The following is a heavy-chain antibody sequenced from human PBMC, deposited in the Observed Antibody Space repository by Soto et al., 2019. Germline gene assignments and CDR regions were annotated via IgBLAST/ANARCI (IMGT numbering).Heavy chain of an antibody. Sequence: TLSLTCTVSGGSISSGGYYWSWIRQHPGKGLEWIGHIYYSGSTYYNPSLKSRVTISVDTSKNQFSLKLSSVTAADTAVYYCARDRGGRTKYSGSPRDCGMDVWGQGTTVTVSS. D-gene: IGHD1-26*01. CDR1: GGSISSGGYY. CDR3: ARDRGGRTKYSGSPRDCGMDV. V-gene: IGHV4-31*03. CDR2: IYYSGST. J-gene: IGHJ6*02.